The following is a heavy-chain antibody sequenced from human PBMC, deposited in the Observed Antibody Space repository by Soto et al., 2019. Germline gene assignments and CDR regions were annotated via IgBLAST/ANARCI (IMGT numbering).Heavy chain of an antibody. D-gene: IGHD3-10*01. Sequence: QVQLVQSGAEVKKPGASVRVSCKASGYTFTTYPIHWVRQAPGQGLEWMGWIDAGNGYTKSSQRFQGRLTITQDTSATTAYMELSSLRSEDTTVYYCTAWFGEFFYTMDVWGQGTTVTVSS. J-gene: IGHJ6*02. V-gene: IGHV1-3*01. CDR1: GYTFTTYP. CDR2: IDAGNGYT. CDR3: TAWFGEFFYTMDV.